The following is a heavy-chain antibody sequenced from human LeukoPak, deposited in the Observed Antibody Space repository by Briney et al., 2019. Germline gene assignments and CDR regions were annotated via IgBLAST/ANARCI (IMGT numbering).Heavy chain of an antibody. CDR2: ISGSGGST. V-gene: IGHV3-23*01. Sequence: GGSLRLSCAASGFTFSSYAMSWVRQAPGKGLEWVSAISGSGGSTYYADSVKGRFTISRDNSKNTLYLQMNSLRAEDTAVYYCAKDLCGGSCYARGDYYGMGVWGQGTTVTVSS. J-gene: IGHJ6*02. CDR1: GFTFSSYA. D-gene: IGHD2-15*01. CDR3: AKDLCGGSCYARGDYYGMGV.